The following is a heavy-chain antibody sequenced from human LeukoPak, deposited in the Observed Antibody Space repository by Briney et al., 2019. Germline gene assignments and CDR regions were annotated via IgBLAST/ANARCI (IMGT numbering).Heavy chain of an antibody. Sequence: NPSETLSLTCTVSGASINNNFWTWIRQPPGKGLEWIGYIYSSGSATYNPSLKSRVIISGDTSKNQISLNLTSVTAADTAVYFCARHRDYYDTWGHGTLVTVSS. CDR1: GASINNNF. CDR3: ARHRDYYDT. CDR2: IYSSGSA. V-gene: IGHV4-59*08. D-gene: IGHD3-22*01. J-gene: IGHJ4*01.